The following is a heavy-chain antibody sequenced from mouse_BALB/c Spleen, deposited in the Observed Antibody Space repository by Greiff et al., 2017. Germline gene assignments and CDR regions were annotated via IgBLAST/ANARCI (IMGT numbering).Heavy chain of an antibody. J-gene: IGHJ4*01. V-gene: IGHV14-3*02. D-gene: IGHD2-2*01. Sequence: VQLKQSGAELVKPGASVKLSCTASGFNIKDTYMHWVKQRPEQGLEWIGRIDPANGNTKYDPKFQGKATITADTSSNTAYLQLSSLTSEDTAVYYCASPLYYGYDGYAMDYWGQGTSVTVSS. CDR2: IDPANGNT. CDR3: ASPLYYGYDGYAMDY. CDR1: GFNIKDTY.